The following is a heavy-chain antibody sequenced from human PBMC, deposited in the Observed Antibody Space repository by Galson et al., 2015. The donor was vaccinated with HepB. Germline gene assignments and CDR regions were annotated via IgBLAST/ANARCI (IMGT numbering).Heavy chain of an antibody. CDR2: VDPEDGET. D-gene: IGHD1-26*01. J-gene: IGHJ3*02. CDR1: GYTFTDYY. V-gene: IGHV1-69-2*01. CDR3: ATVSRLHVGATKGLGAFDI. Sequence: VKVSCKVSGYTFTDYYMHWVQQAPGKGLEWMGLVDPEDGETIYAEKFQGRVTITADTSTDTAYMELSSLRSEDTAVYYCATVSRLHVGATKGLGAFDIWGQGTMVTVSS.